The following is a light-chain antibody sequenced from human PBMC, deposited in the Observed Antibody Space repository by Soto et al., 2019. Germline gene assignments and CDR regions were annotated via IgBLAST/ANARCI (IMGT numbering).Light chain of an antibody. CDR1: QSISSY. CDR3: QQSYSAPLT. V-gene: IGKV1-39*01. CDR2: AAS. Sequence: DIQMTQSPSSLSAPVGDRFTITCRASQSISSYLNWYQQKSWKAPKLLIYAASSLQSGVPSRFSGSGSGTDFTLTISSLQPEDFATYYCQQSYSAPLTFGGGTKVDIK. J-gene: IGKJ4*01.